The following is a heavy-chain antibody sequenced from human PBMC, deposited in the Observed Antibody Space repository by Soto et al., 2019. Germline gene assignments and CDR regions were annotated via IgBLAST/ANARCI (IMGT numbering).Heavy chain of an antibody. D-gene: IGHD3-22*01. CDR3: AKGTYYYDSSGYYGY. CDR1: GFTFSESA. J-gene: IGHJ4*02. Sequence: GSLRLSCAASGFTFSESAMHWVRQASGKGLEWVGRIRNKDNNYATAYTASVKGRFTISRDDSKNTVYLQMNSLRAEDTAVYYCAKGTYYYDSSGYYGYWGQGTLVTVSS. CDR2: IRNKDNNYAT. V-gene: IGHV3-73*01.